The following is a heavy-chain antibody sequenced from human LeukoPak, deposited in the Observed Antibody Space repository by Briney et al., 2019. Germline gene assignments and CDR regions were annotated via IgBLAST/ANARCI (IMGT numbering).Heavy chain of an antibody. V-gene: IGHV4-59*01. D-gene: IGHD4-23*01. J-gene: IGHJ4*02. CDR3: ARGTIDGNSYFDY. Sequence: SETLSLTCTVSGGSISSYYWSLIRQPPGEGLEWIGYIYYSGSTNYNPSLKSRVTISVDTSKNQFSLKLSSVTAADTAVYYCARGTIDGNSYFDYWGQGTLVTVSS. CDR2: IYYSGST. CDR1: GGSISSYY.